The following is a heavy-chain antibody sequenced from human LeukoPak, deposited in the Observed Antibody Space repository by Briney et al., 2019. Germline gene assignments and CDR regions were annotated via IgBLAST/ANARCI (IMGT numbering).Heavy chain of an antibody. CDR2: VSYDGSKK. CDR1: GFTFSRFA. CDR3: AREQIGGNSFDAFDI. Sequence: GGSLRLSCAASGFTFSRFAMHWVRQAPGKGLEWVAVVSYDGSKKYYADSVEGRFTISRDNYKNTLYLQMNSLRAEDTAVYSCAREQIGGNSFDAFDIWGQGTMVTVSS. J-gene: IGHJ3*02. V-gene: IGHV3-30*04. D-gene: IGHD4-23*01.